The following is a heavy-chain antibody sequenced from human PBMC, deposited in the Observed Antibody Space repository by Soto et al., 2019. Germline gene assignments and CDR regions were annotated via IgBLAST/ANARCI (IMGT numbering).Heavy chain of an antibody. V-gene: IGHV3-64D*06. CDR3: VKGEYYYDSSGYYPFDY. CDR1: GFTFSSYA. J-gene: IGHJ4*02. CDR2: ISTNGGST. D-gene: IGHD3-22*01. Sequence: GGSLRLSCSASGFTFSSYAMHWARQAPGKGLEYVSSISTNGGSTHYADSVKGRFTISRDNSKNTQYLQMSSLRADDTAVYYCVKGEYYYDSSGYYPFDYWGQGTLVTVSS.